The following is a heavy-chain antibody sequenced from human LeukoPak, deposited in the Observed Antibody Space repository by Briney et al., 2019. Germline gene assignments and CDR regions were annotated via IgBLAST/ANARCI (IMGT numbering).Heavy chain of an antibody. CDR3: ARDPDSSGYYRLFDY. D-gene: IGHD3-22*01. CDR2: ISSSSSYI. J-gene: IGHJ4*02. CDR1: GFTFSSYS. Sequence: GGSLRLSCAASGFTFSSYSMNWVRQAPGKGLEWVSSISSSSSYIYYADSVKGRFTISRGNAKNSLYLQMNSLRAEDTAVYYCARDPDSSGYYRLFDYWGQGTLVTVSS. V-gene: IGHV3-21*01.